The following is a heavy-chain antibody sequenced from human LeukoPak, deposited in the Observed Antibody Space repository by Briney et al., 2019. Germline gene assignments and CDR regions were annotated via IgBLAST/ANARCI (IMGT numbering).Heavy chain of an antibody. D-gene: IGHD3-10*01. V-gene: IGHV4-4*07. CDR2: IYTSGST. Sequence: NPSETLSLTCTVSGGSISSYYWSWIRQPAGKGLEWIGRIYTSGSTNYNPSLKSRATISVDKSKNQFSLKLSSVTAADTAVYYCARDREYYGSGSPPLNWFDPWGQGTLVTVSS. CDR1: GGSISSYY. J-gene: IGHJ5*02. CDR3: ARDREYYGSGSPPLNWFDP.